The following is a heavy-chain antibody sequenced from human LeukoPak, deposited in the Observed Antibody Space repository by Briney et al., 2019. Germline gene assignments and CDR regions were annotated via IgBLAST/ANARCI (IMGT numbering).Heavy chain of an antibody. Sequence: PSETLSLTCTVSGGSISSYYWSWIRQPPGKGLEWIGYVYYSGSTYYNPSLKSRVTMSVDTSKNQFSLRLSSVTAADTAVYYCAREGSAAAGPYYYYMDVWGKGTTVTVSS. J-gene: IGHJ6*03. V-gene: IGHV4-59*01. CDR2: VYYSGST. CDR1: GGSISSYY. D-gene: IGHD6-13*01. CDR3: AREGSAAAGPYYYYMDV.